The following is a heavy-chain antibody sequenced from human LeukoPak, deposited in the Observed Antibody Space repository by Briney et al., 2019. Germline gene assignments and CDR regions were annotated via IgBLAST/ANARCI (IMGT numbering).Heavy chain of an antibody. CDR2: ISNSGGST. Sequence: PGGSLRLSCASSGFTFSSFAMNWVRQAPGKGLEWVSGISNSGGSTYYADSVKGRFTISRDNSKNTLYLQMNSLRAEDTAVYYFAKDTSSSFDYWGQGTLVTVSS. V-gene: IGHV3-23*01. D-gene: IGHD6-6*01. CDR1: GFTFSSFA. J-gene: IGHJ4*02. CDR3: AKDTSSSFDY.